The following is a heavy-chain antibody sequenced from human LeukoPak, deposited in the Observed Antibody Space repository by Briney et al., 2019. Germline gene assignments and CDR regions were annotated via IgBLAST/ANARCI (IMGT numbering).Heavy chain of an antibody. CDR3: ANEYSKGDI. Sequence: GGSLRLSCAASGFTFSSYSMNWVRQAPGKGLEWVSYISSSSSTIYYADSVKGRFTISRDNSKNTLYLQMNSLRAEDAAVYYCANEYSKGDIWGQGTMVTVSS. V-gene: IGHV3-48*01. CDR1: GFTFSSYS. J-gene: IGHJ3*02. CDR2: ISSSSSTI. D-gene: IGHD4-11*01.